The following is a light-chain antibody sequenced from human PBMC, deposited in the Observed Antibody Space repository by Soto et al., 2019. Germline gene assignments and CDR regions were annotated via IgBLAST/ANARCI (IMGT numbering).Light chain of an antibody. J-gene: IGKJ1*01. Sequence: EIVLTQSPGTLSLSPGERATLSCRASQSVSSSYLAWYQQKPGQAPRLLIYGASSRATGIPDRFRGSGSGTDFTLTISSLEPEDFAVYYCQQYGSSLPWTFGQGTKVEIK. CDR2: GAS. V-gene: IGKV3-20*01. CDR3: QQYGSSLPWT. CDR1: QSVSSSY.